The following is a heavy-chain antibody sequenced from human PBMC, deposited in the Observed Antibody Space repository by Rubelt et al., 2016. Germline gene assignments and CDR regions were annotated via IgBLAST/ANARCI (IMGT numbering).Heavy chain of an antibody. Sequence: QVQLVQSGAEVKKPGASVKVSCKASGYTFIRYGITWVRQAPGQGLEWMGWISTYNGKTNYAQKFQGRVTMTTGTSTSTAYMELRSLRSDDTAVYYCARDRKSLYFGDFVIDKEDYWGQGTLVTVSS. CDR1: GYTFIRYG. CDR2: ISTYNGKT. V-gene: IGHV1-18*01. CDR3: ARDRKSLYFGDFVIDKEDY. D-gene: IGHD3-10*01. J-gene: IGHJ4*02.